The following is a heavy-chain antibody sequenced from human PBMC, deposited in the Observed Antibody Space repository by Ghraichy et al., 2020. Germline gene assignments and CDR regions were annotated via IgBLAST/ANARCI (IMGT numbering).Heavy chain of an antibody. V-gene: IGHV4-34*01. J-gene: IGHJ4*02. CDR2: INHSGST. CDR1: GGSFSGYY. CDR3: ARGYNNFDY. D-gene: IGHD1-14*01. Sequence: SETLSLTCAVYGGSFSGYYWSWIRQPPGKGLEWIGEINHSGSTNYNPSLKSRVTISVDTSKNQFSLKLRSVTAADTAVYYCARGYNNFDYWGQGTLVTVSS.